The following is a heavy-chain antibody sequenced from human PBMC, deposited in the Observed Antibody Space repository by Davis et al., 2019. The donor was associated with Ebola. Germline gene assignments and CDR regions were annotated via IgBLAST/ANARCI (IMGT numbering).Heavy chain of an antibody. CDR2: ICYRRSS. J-gene: IGHJ6*02. Sequence: GSLRLSCSVSGGSISSYHWSWIRQPPGKELQWIGYICYRRSSNYSPSLKSRVSISLDTSKNQFSLRVTSVTAADTAAYYCARVPYGDYGGFSYHAMDVWGQGTTVTVSS. CDR3: ARVPYGDYGGFSYHAMDV. CDR1: GGSISSYH. D-gene: IGHD4-17*01. V-gene: IGHV4-59*12.